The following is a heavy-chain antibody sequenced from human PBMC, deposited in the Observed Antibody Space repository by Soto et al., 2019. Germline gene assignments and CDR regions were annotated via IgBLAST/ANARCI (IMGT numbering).Heavy chain of an antibody. J-gene: IGHJ4*02. CDR3: ARSYCTNGVCYVGFDY. CDR2: IYPGDSDT. CDR1: GYSFTSYW. Sequence: GESLKISCNGSGYSFTSYWIGWVRQMPGKGLEWMGIIYPGDSDTRYSPSFQGQVTISADKSISTAYLQWSSLKASDTAMYYCARSYCTNGVCYVGFDYWGQGTLVTVSS. D-gene: IGHD2-8*01. V-gene: IGHV5-51*01.